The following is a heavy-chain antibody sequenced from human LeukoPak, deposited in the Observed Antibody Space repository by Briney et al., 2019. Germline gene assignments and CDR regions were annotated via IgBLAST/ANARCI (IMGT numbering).Heavy chain of an antibody. CDR1: GGSMSSYY. V-gene: IGHV4-4*07. CDR2: IYTSGST. D-gene: IGHD6-19*01. Sequence: SETLSLTCTVSGGSMSSYYWSWIRQPAGKGLEWIGRIYTSGSTNYNPSLRSRVTMSIDTSKKKFSLKLSSVTAADTAVYYCARHSRIAVPSWFDPWGQGTLVTVSS. CDR3: ARHSRIAVPSWFDP. J-gene: IGHJ5*02.